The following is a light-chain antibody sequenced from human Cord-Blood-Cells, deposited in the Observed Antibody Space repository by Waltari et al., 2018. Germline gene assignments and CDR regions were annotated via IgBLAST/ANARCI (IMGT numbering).Light chain of an antibody. J-gene: IGKJ1*01. V-gene: IGKV4-1*01. CDR1: PSVLYSSNNKNY. CDR3: QQYYSTPPT. CDR2: WAS. Sequence: TINCKSSPSVLYSSNNKNYLAWYQQKPGQPPKLLIYWASTRESGVPDRFSGSGSGTDFTLTISSLQAEDVAVYYCQQYYSTPPTFGQGTKVEIK.